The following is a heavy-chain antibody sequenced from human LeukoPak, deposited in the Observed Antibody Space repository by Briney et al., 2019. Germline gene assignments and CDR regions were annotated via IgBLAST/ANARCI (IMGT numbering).Heavy chain of an antibody. CDR3: ARQVDYTSSWYNYFWFDT. V-gene: IGHV5-51*01. J-gene: IGHJ5*02. CDR1: GYSFTSYW. D-gene: IGHD6-13*01. Sequence: GESLRISCKGSGYSFTSYWIGWVRQMPGKGLEWMGIIYPGDSETRYSPSFQGQVTISADKSISAAYLQWSSLKASDTAMYYCARQVDYTSSWYNYFWFDTWGQGTLVTVSA. CDR2: IYPGDSET.